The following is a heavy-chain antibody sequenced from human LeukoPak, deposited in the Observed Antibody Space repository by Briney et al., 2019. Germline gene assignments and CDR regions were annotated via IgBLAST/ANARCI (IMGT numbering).Heavy chain of an antibody. J-gene: IGHJ4*02. CDR1: GFTFSSHG. CDR2: IWNDGRNT. Sequence: GGSLRLSCAASGFTFSSHGMHWVRQAPGKGLEWVAVIWNDGRNTYHADSVKGRFTISRDNSKNTLYLQMNSLRAEDTAVYYCARDRGSRWFGPIDYWGQGTLVTVSS. V-gene: IGHV3-33*01. CDR3: ARDRGSRWFGPIDY. D-gene: IGHD6-13*01.